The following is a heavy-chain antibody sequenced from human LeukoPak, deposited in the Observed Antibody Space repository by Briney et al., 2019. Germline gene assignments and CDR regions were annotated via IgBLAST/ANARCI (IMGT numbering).Heavy chain of an antibody. D-gene: IGHD4-17*01. Sequence: GGSLRLSCAASGFTFSSYWMSWVRQAPGKGLEWVANIKQDGSEKYYVDSVKGRFTISRDNAKNSLYLQMNSLRAEDTAVYYCARSLDYGDYAWFDPLGQGTLVTVSS. CDR1: GFTFSSYW. CDR2: IKQDGSEK. V-gene: IGHV3-7*01. J-gene: IGHJ5*02. CDR3: ARSLDYGDYAWFDP.